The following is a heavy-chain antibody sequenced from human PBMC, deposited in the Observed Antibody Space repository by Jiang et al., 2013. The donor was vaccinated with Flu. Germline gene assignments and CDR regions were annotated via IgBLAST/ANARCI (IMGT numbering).Heavy chain of an antibody. D-gene: IGHD5-12*01. CDR1: GYTFTSYD. CDR3: ARGRAGYSGYDFIPGPDEADY. CDR2: MNPNSGNT. J-gene: IGHJ4*02. Sequence: SGAEVKKPGASVKVSCKASGYTFTSYDINWVRQATGQGLEWMGWMNPNSGNTGYAQKFQGRVTMTRNTSISTAYMELSSLRSEDTAVYYCARGRAGYSGYDFIPGPDEADYWGQGTLVTVSS. V-gene: IGHV1-8*01.